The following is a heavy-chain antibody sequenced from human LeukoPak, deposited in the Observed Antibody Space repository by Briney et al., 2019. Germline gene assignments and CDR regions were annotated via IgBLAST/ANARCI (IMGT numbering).Heavy chain of an antibody. J-gene: IGHJ4*02. CDR1: GFTFRSYA. D-gene: IGHD1-26*01. Sequence: PGGSLRLSCAASGFTFRSYAMSWVRQAPGKGLEWVSAISGSGGSTHYADSAKGRFTISRDNSKNTLYLQMNSLRAEDTAVYYCAKDPRSYSGSYFSWGQGTLVTVSS. CDR2: ISGSGGST. V-gene: IGHV3-23*01. CDR3: AKDPRSYSGSYFS.